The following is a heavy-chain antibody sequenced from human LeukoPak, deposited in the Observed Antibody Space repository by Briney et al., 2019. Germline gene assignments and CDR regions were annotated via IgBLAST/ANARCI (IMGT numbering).Heavy chain of an antibody. D-gene: IGHD6-19*01. J-gene: IGHJ4*02. CDR2: IYYSGST. CDR3: ARDMERWLAFDY. V-gene: IGHV4-59*01. Sequence: SETLSLTCTVSGGSISSYYWSWIRQPPGKGLEWIGYIYYSGSTNYNPSLKSRVTISVDTSKNQFSLKLSSVTAADTAVYYCARDMERWLAFDYWGQGTLVTVSS. CDR1: GGSISSYY.